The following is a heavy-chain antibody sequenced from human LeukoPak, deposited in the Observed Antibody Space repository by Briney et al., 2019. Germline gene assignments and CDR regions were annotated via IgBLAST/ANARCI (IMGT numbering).Heavy chain of an antibody. CDR2: ISYSGNT. Sequence: KSSETLSLTCTVSGGSISSSDFYWGWIRQPPGKGLEWIGSISYSGNTYYNPSFKSRVTISVDTSKNQFSLKLSSVTAADTAVYYCARGSGYCSRTSCDLYHFDSWSQATEVTVSS. CDR3: ARGSGYCSRTSCDLYHFDS. J-gene: IGHJ4*02. CDR1: GGSISSSDFY. V-gene: IGHV4-39*01. D-gene: IGHD2-2*01.